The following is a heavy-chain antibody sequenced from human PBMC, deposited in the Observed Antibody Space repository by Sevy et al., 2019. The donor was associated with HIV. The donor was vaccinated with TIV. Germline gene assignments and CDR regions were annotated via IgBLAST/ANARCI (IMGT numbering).Heavy chain of an antibody. J-gene: IGHJ4*02. CDR2: ISYDGNIE. V-gene: IGHV3-30-3*01. CDR1: GFTFSTHA. Sequence: GSLRLSCAASGFTFSTHAMHWVRQAPGKGLEWVAIISYDGNIEYYPDSVKGRFTISGDDSKNTLYLQMNSLRSEDTALYYCARDLGYESTGYLPLFDNWGQGTLVTVSS. D-gene: IGHD3-22*01. CDR3: ARDLGYESTGYLPLFDN.